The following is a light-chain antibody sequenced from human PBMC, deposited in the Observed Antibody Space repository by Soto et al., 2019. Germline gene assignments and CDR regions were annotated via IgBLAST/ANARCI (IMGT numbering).Light chain of an antibody. V-gene: IGKV1-9*01. CDR1: QDISSH. Sequence: IQLTQSPSSLSASVGDSVTITCRASQDISSHLAWYQQKPGRAPKVLIYAASTLESGVPSRFSGSGSGTEFTLTISSLQPEDFATYYCQHYNSYSEAFGQGTKVELK. J-gene: IGKJ1*01. CDR2: AAS. CDR3: QHYNSYSEA.